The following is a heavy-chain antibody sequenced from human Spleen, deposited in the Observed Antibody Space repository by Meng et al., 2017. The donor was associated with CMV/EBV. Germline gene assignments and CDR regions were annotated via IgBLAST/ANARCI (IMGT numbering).Heavy chain of an antibody. Sequence: GSLRLSCAASGFSVSTNYMSWVRQAPGKGLDWVSIIYGGGSTYYADSVKGRFATSRDTSKNTLSLQMSSLRAEDTAVYYCVRGYFGNWGQGTLVTVSS. J-gene: IGHJ1*01. CDR2: IYGGGST. V-gene: IGHV3-53*01. CDR3: VRGYFGN. D-gene: IGHD2-21*01. CDR1: GFSVSTNY.